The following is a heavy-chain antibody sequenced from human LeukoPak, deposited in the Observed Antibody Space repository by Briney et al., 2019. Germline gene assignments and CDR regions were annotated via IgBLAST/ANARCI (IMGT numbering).Heavy chain of an antibody. Sequence: PSETLSLTCTVSGGSISSSSYYWDWIRQPPGKGLEWIGAIYYSGNTNYNPSLKSRVTISVDTSKNQFSLKLSSVTAADTAVYYCARHRIPAALASACDYWGQGTLVTVSS. CDR3: ARHRIPAALASACDY. D-gene: IGHD2-2*01. CDR1: GGSISSSSYY. V-gene: IGHV4-39*01. CDR2: IYYSGNT. J-gene: IGHJ4*02.